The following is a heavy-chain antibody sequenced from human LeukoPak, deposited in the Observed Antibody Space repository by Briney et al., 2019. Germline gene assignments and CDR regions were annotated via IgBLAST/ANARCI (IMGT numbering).Heavy chain of an antibody. Sequence: ASVKVSCKASGYTFTSYYMHWVRQAPGQGLEWMGIINPSGGSTSYAQKFQGRVTITTDESTSTAYMELSSLRSEDTAVYYCAREGRWLRTNPYFDYWGQGTLVTVSS. D-gene: IGHD5-24*01. CDR2: INPSGGST. CDR3: AREGRWLRTNPYFDY. J-gene: IGHJ4*02. V-gene: IGHV1-46*01. CDR1: GYTFTSYY.